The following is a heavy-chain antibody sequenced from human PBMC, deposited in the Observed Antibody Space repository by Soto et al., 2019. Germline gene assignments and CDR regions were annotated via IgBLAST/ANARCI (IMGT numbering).Heavy chain of an antibody. CDR1: GASISSGNYF. CDR3: ARGNGN. CDR2: LHSGST. Sequence: QVQLQESGPGLVKPSETLSLTCTVSGASISSGNYFWNWIRQTPGKGLEWIGWLHSGSTNYNPSPKNRVTISMDTSKNQVSLKLSSVTAADTAVYYCARGNGNWGQGTLVTVSS. V-gene: IGHV4-61*01. J-gene: IGHJ4*02. D-gene: IGHD2-8*01.